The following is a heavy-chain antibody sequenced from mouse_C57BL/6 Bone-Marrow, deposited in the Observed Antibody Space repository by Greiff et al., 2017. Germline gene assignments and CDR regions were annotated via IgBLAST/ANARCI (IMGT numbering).Heavy chain of an antibody. CDR3: ARRGLLRACVSY. Sequence: QVQLQQSGAELVKPGASVKISCKASGYAFSSYWMNWVKQRPGKGLEWIGQIYPGDGDTNYNGKFKGKATLTADTSSSTAYRQLSSLTSEDSAVYFCARRGLLRACVSYWGQGTLVTVSA. V-gene: IGHV1-80*01. CDR2: IYPGDGDT. D-gene: IGHD1-1*01. CDR1: GYAFSSYW. J-gene: IGHJ3*01.